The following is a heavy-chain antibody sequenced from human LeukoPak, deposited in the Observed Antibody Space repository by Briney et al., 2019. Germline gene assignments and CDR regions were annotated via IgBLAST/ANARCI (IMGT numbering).Heavy chain of an antibody. CDR2: MSHDGNYK. J-gene: IGHJ1*01. Sequence: GGSLRLSCAASGFIFSGYGMHWVRQAPGKGLEWVALMSHDGNYKHYADSVKGRFTISRDNSKNTLYLQMNSLRVEDTAVYYCAKDRIILSFGDGPKHWGPGTLVTVSS. D-gene: IGHD3-10*01. V-gene: IGHV3-30*18. CDR3: AKDRIILSFGDGPKH. CDR1: GFIFSGYG.